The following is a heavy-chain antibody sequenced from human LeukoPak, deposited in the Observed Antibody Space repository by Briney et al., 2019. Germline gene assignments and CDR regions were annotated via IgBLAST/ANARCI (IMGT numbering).Heavy chain of an antibody. CDR1: GYTFTSYG. Sequence: TSVKVSCKTSGYTFTSYGISWVRQAPGQGLEWMGWINTYNGNTKYAQKFQGRVTMTTDTSTSTAYMELRSLRSDDTAVYYCARDLVHHRLLATVYNWFDPWGQGTLVTVSS. V-gene: IGHV1-18*01. CDR3: ARDLVHHRLLATVYNWFDP. CDR2: INTYNGNT. D-gene: IGHD3-3*02. J-gene: IGHJ5*02.